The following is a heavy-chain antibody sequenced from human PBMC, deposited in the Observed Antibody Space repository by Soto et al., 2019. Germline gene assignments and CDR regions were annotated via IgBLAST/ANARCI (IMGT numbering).Heavy chain of an antibody. J-gene: IGHJ4*02. D-gene: IGHD3-22*01. Sequence: SETLSLTCAVSGGSISSGGYSWSWIRQPPGKGLEWIGYIYHSGSTYYNPSLKSRVTISVDRSKNQFSLKLSSVTAADTAVYYCARGRVPLYSYDSSGYWFDYWGQGTLVTVSS. CDR3: ARGRVPLYSYDSSGYWFDY. V-gene: IGHV4-30-2*01. CDR2: IYHSGST. CDR1: GGSISSGGYS.